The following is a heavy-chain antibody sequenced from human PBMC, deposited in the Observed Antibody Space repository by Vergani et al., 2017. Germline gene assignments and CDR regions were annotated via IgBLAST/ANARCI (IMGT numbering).Heavy chain of an antibody. D-gene: IGHD3-22*01. CDR1: GYTLTELS. CDR3: ATSPSPYYDGSGTDHNWFDP. Sequence: QVQLVQSGAEVKKPGASVKVSCKVSGYTLTELSMHWVRQAPGKGVEWMGGFDPEDGETIYAQKFQGRVTMTEDTSTDTAYMELSSLRSEDTAVYYYATSPSPYYDGSGTDHNWFDPWGQGTLVTVSS. J-gene: IGHJ5*02. V-gene: IGHV1-24*01. CDR2: FDPEDGET.